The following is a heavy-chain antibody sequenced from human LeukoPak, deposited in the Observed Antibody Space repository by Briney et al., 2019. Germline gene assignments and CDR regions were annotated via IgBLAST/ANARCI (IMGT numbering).Heavy chain of an antibody. Sequence: PSETLSLTCTVSGGSISGYSWTWIRQPPGQGLEWIGYFRNSRTTSYNSSLTGRVTISVDTAMDQISLKLNSVTAADTAVYYCARGHLGLSPWGQGTLVTVSS. V-gene: IGHV4-59*01. D-gene: IGHD3-10*01. CDR3: ARGHLGLSP. CDR1: GGSISGYS. J-gene: IGHJ5*02. CDR2: FRNSRTT.